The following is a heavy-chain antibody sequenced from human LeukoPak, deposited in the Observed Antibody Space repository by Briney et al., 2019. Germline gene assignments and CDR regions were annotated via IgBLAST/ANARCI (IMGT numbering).Heavy chain of an antibody. Sequence: GGSLRLSCAASGFAFSSYSMNWVRQAPGKGLEWVSYISSSSSTIYYADSVKGRFTISRDNAKNSLYLQMNSLRAEDTAVYYCARDGLSGYFDYWGQGTLVTVSS. CDR3: ARDGLSGYFDY. CDR1: GFAFSSYS. V-gene: IGHV3-48*01. CDR2: ISSSSSTI. D-gene: IGHD3-10*01. J-gene: IGHJ4*02.